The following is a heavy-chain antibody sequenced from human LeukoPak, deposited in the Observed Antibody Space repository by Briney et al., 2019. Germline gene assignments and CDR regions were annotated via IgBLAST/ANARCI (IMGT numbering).Heavy chain of an antibody. CDR1: GFTFSSYI. CDR2: ISYDGSNK. J-gene: IGHJ4*02. CDR3: AREGAGAFDY. Sequence: GGSLRLSCAASGFTFSSYIMHWGRQAPGKGLEWVAVISYDGSNKYYPDSVNGRFTISRDNSKNTLYLQMNSLRAEDMAVYYCAREGAGAFDYWGQGTLVTVSS. V-gene: IGHV3-30-3*01. D-gene: IGHD1-26*01.